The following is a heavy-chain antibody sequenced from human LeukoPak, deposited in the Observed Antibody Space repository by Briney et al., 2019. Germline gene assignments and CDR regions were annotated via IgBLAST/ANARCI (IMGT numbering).Heavy chain of an antibody. D-gene: IGHD5-24*01. CDR1: GGSISSSYYY. Sequence: PSETLSLTCTVSGGSISSSYYYWVWIRQPPGKGLEWIGSIYYSGSTNYNPSLKSRVTISVDTSKNQFSLKLSSVTAADTAVYYCARDPSSPRDGYNYFDYWGQGTLVTVSS. CDR3: ARDPSSPRDGYNYFDY. J-gene: IGHJ4*02. V-gene: IGHV4-39*07. CDR2: IYYSGST.